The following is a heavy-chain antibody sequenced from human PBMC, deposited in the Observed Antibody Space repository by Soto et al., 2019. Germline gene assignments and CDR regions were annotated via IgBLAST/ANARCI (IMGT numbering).Heavy chain of an antibody. CDR2: ISWHSGSI. CDR3: AKASVAEYYYYYYYMDV. Sequence: EVQLVESGGGLVQPGRSLRLSCAASGFTFDDYAMHWVRQAPGKGLEWVSGISWHSGSIGYADSVKGRFTISRDNAKNSLYLQMNSLSADDTALYYCAKASVAEYYYYYYYMDVWGKGTTVTVSS. D-gene: IGHD5-12*01. CDR1: GFTFDDYA. J-gene: IGHJ6*03. V-gene: IGHV3-9*01.